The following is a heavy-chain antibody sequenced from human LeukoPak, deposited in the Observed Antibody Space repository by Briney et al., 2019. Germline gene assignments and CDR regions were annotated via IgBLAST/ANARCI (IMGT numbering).Heavy chain of an antibody. Sequence: ASVKVSCKASGYTFNKHGITWVRQAPGQGLEWMGWISAYNGDTKYGQKFQGRATLITDTSASTAYMELRGLRSDDTAVYYCARDPSNTSGWSPYFDYWGQGALVTVSS. CDR1: GYTFNKHG. V-gene: IGHV1-18*04. J-gene: IGHJ4*02. D-gene: IGHD6-19*01. CDR3: ARDPSNTSGWSPYFDY. CDR2: ISAYNGDT.